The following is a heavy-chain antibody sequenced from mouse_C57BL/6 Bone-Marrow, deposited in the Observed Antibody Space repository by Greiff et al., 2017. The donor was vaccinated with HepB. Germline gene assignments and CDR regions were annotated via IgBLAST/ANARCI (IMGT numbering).Heavy chain of an antibody. J-gene: IGHJ4*01. V-gene: IGHV1-18*01. Sequence: VQLQQSGPELVKPGASVKIPCKASGYTFTDYNMDWVKQSHGKSLEWIGDINPNNGGTIYNQKFKGKATLTVDKSSSTAYMELRSLTSEDTAVYYCAREGLRRPHCYAMDYWGQGTSVTVSS. CDR3: AREGLRRPHCYAMDY. CDR1: GYTFTDYN. D-gene: IGHD2-2*01. CDR2: INPNNGGT.